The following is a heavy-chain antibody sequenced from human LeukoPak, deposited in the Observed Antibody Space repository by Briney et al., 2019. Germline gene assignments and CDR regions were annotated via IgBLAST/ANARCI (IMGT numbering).Heavy chain of an antibody. Sequence: ASVKVSCKASGYTFTSYDINWVRQATGQGLEWMGWMNPNSGNTGYAQKLQGRVTMTTDTSTSTAYMELRSLRSDDTAVYYCARMGIAARDFDYWGQGTLVTVSS. J-gene: IGHJ4*02. D-gene: IGHD6-6*01. CDR3: ARMGIAARDFDY. CDR1: GYTFTSYD. V-gene: IGHV1-8*01. CDR2: MNPNSGNT.